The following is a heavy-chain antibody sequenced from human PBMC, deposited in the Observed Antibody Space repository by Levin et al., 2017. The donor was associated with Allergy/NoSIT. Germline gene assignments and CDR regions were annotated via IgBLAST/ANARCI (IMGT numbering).Heavy chain of an antibody. Sequence: ASQTLSLTCTVSGGSISTSTYHWGWIRQPPGKGLEWIGSIYYRGNVYYSPSLESRVTLFVDTSNNHFSLKLRSVTAADTAMYYCARLFNGCPGDIWGQGTMVTVSS. D-gene: IGHD5-24*01. CDR1: GGSISTSTYH. CDR2: IYYRGNV. CDR3: ARLFNGCPGDI. V-gene: IGHV4-39*02. J-gene: IGHJ3*02.